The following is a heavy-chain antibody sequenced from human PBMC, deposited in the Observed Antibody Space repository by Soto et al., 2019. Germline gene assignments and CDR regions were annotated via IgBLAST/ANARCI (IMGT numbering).Heavy chain of an antibody. CDR1: GFSLSPYW. CDR2: LSSDGFGA. CDR3: ARDLGGPDY. J-gene: IGHJ4*02. D-gene: IGHD3-16*01. Sequence: PGGSLRLSCAASGFSLSPYWMHWVRQVPGRGLEWVARLSSDGFGAAYADSVKGRFFISRDIARNTLSLRMNSLRADDTAVYYCARDLGGPDYWGRGTSVTVSS. V-gene: IGHV3-74*03.